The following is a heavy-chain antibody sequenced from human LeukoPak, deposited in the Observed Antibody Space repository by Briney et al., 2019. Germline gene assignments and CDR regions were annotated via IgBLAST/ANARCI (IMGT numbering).Heavy chain of an antibody. CDR2: INHSGST. CDR3: ARDRGYSYGPDAFDI. CDR1: GGSITNYY. D-gene: IGHD5-18*01. V-gene: IGHV4-34*01. Sequence: SETLSLTCTVSGGSITNYYWSWIRQPPGKGLEWIGEINHSGSTNYNPSLKSRVTISVDTSKNQFSLKLSSVTAADTAVYYCARDRGYSYGPDAFDIWGQGTMVTVSS. J-gene: IGHJ3*02.